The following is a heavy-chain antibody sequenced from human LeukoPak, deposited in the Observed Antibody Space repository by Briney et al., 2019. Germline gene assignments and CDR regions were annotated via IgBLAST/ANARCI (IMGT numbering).Heavy chain of an antibody. CDR2: IWYDASNK. J-gene: IGHJ3*02. Sequence: GGSLRLSCAASGFIFSNYGMHWVRQAPGKGLEWVAVIWYDASNKYYGDSVKGRFTISRDNSKNMLYLQMNSLRADDTGVYYCARCDYDRSGPRSLGAYNIWGQGTMVTVSS. CDR3: ARCDYDRSGPRSLGAYNI. D-gene: IGHD3-22*01. CDR1: GFIFSNYG. V-gene: IGHV3-33*01.